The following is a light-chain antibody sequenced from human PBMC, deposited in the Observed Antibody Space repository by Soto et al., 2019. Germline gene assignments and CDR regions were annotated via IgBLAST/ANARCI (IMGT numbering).Light chain of an antibody. V-gene: IGKV1-39*01. CDR1: QSISSY. CDR3: QQLKNYSPIT. Sequence: DIQMTQSPSSLSASVGDRVTITCRASQSISSYLNWYQQKPGKAPKLLIYAASSLQSGVPSRFSGSGSGTDFTLTISSLQPEDFATYYCQQLKNYSPITFGQGTRLEIK. J-gene: IGKJ5*01. CDR2: AAS.